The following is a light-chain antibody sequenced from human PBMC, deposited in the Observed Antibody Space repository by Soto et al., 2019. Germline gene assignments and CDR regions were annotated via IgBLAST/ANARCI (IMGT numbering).Light chain of an antibody. V-gene: IGKV3-20*01. Sequence: EIVLTQSPGTLSLSPGERATLSCRASQSVSSSYLAWYQQKPGQAPRLLIYGASSRATGIPDRFSGSGSGTDFALTISILEPEDCAVYYCQQYGSSPLTFGGGTKVEIK. CDR3: QQYGSSPLT. J-gene: IGKJ4*01. CDR1: QSVSSSY. CDR2: GAS.